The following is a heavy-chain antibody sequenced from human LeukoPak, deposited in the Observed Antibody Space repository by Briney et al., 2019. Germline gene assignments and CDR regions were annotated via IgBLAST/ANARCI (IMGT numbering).Heavy chain of an antibody. Sequence: GASVNVSCKASGYTFTSHYLHWVRQVPGQGLEWMGIIDPSGGTTSYSQKFQGRVTVTRDTSTSTVHMELSGLRSEDTAVYYCARDQEGFDYWGQGTLVTVSS. CDR3: ARDQEGFDY. CDR1: GYTFTSHY. J-gene: IGHJ4*02. V-gene: IGHV1-46*01. CDR2: IDPSGGTT.